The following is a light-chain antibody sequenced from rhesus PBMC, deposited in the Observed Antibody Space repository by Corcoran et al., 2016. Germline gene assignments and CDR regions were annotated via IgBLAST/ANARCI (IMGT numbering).Light chain of an antibody. CDR3: QQGYKTPFT. J-gene: IGKJ3*01. V-gene: IGKV1-18*01. Sequence: DIQMTQSPSSLSASVGDKVTITCRASQGISSWLAWYQQKPGKAPNLLSYAAFSLQSGVPSRFSGSGSGTDCTLPISSLQPEYFATCYCQQGYKTPFTFGPGTKLDIK. CDR1: QGISSW. CDR2: AAF.